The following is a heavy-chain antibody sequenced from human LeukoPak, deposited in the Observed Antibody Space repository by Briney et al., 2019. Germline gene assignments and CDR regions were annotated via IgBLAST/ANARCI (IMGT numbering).Heavy chain of an antibody. J-gene: IGHJ4*02. CDR1: GGTFSSYA. CDR2: IIPILGIA. Sequence: SVKVSCKASGGTFSSYAISWVRQAPGQGLEWMGRIIPILGIANYAQKFQGRVTITADKSTSTAYMELSGLRSEDTAVYYCARDDSGYDSYWGQGTLVTVSS. D-gene: IGHD5-12*01. V-gene: IGHV1-69*04. CDR3: ARDDSGYDSY.